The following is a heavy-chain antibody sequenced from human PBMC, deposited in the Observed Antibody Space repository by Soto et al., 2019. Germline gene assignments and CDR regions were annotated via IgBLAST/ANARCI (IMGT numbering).Heavy chain of an antibody. V-gene: IGHV4-31*03. CDR1: GISITSFNGY. Sequence: QVQLQESGPRLVRPSQTLSLTCSVSGISITSFNGYWCWIRQHPGKGLEWIGYIYYTGSTYYNPSLRGRVTLSFHPSKNQFSLNLTSVNVADTAVYFCARVPVWPDAFDLWGPGTMVTVSS. CDR2: IYYTGST. CDR3: ARVPVWPDAFDL. J-gene: IGHJ3*01.